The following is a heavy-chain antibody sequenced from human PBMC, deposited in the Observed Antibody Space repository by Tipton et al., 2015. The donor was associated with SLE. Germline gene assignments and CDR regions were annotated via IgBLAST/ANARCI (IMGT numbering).Heavy chain of an antibody. CDR3: GGSPSYCYGMDV. V-gene: IGHV3-33*01. J-gene: IGHJ6*02. D-gene: IGHD3-10*01. CDR1: GLTFSSYG. Sequence: RSLRLSCAASGLTFSSYGMHWVRQAPGKGLEWMAVIWYDGSNKYYADSVKGRFTISRDNSKNTLYLQMNSLRAEDTAVYYCGGSPSYCYGMDVWGQGTTVTVSS. CDR2: IWYDGSNK.